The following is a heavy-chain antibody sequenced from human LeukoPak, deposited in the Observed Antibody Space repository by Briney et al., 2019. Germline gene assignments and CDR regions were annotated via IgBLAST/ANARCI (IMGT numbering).Heavy chain of an antibody. Sequence: GGSLRLSCAASGFTLSSYAMSWVRQAPGKGLEWVSTISGSDDSTYYADSVKGRFTISRDNSKNTVYLHMNSLRAEDTAVYFCAKLRSGGPAAGNYWGQGTLVTVSS. CDR2: ISGSDDST. CDR1: GFTLSSYA. CDR3: AKLRSGGPAAGNY. V-gene: IGHV3-23*01. D-gene: IGHD6-13*01. J-gene: IGHJ4*02.